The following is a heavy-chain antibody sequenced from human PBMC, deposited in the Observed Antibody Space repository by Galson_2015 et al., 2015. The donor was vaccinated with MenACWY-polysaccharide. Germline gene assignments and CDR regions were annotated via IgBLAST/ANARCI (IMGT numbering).Heavy chain of an antibody. CDR3: VRPLGDTGDY. CDR1: GYIFTDFY. CDR2: INSNSGGT. D-gene: IGHD1-14*01. V-gene: IGHV1-2*02. Sequence: SVKVSCKASGYIFTDFYIHWVRQAPGQGLEWMGWINSNSGGTNYAQKFQGRVTITRDTSISTSYMELSRLRSDDTAVYYCVRPLGDTGDYWGRGTLVTVSS. J-gene: IGHJ4*02.